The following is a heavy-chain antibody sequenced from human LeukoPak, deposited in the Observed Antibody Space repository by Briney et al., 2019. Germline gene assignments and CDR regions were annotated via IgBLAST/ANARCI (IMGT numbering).Heavy chain of an antibody. J-gene: IGHJ4*02. CDR2: ISSSSSYI. Sequence: GGSLRLSCAAPGFTFSSYSMNWVRQAPGKGLEWVSSISSSSSYIYYADSVKGRFTISRDNAKNSLYLQMNSLRAEDTAVYYCARSRGSYYGDAIDYWGQGTLVTVSS. CDR1: GFTFSSYS. D-gene: IGHD4-17*01. CDR3: ARSRGSYYGDAIDY. V-gene: IGHV3-21*01.